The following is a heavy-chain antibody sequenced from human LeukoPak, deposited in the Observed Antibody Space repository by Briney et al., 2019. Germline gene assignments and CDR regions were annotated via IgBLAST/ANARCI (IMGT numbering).Heavy chain of an antibody. D-gene: IGHD4-11*01. V-gene: IGHV6-1*01. CDR2: TYYRSRWYN. J-gene: IGHJ4*02. CDR3: TRDHDYGNYGTYEDY. Sequence: TSQTLSLTCVISGDSVSRNSVAWNWVRQSPSRGLEWLGRTYYRSRWYNDYAVSVKSRITINPDTSKNQFSLQLNSVTPEDTAVYYCTRDHDYGNYGTYEDYWCQGTLVTVSS. CDR1: GDSVSRNSVA.